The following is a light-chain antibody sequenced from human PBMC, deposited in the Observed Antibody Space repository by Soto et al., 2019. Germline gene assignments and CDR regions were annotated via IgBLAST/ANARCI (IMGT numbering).Light chain of an antibody. CDR2: SAS. CDR1: QSVRSN. CDR3: QQYDDWPFT. J-gene: IGKJ2*01. Sequence: EIVMTQSPATLSVSPGERATLSCRASQSVRSNLAWHQQKPGQAPRLLISSASIRATGIPARFSGSGSGTVFTLTISSLQSEDFAIYYCQQYDDWPFTFGQGTKLEIK. V-gene: IGKV3-15*01.